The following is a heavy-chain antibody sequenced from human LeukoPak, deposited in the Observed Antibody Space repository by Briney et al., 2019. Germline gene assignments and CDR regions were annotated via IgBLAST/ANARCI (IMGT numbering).Heavy chain of an antibody. CDR1: GGSIRSSY. J-gene: IGHJ4*02. Sequence: SETLSLTRTVSGGSIRSSYWSWIRQPPGKGLEWIGYIYYSGSTNYNPSLDSRVTISVDTSKIQLSLKLTSVTAADTAVYYCARHGPTSYYVDYWGQGTLVTVYS. CDR2: IYYSGST. CDR3: ARHGPTSYYVDY. D-gene: IGHD6-6*01. V-gene: IGHV4-59*08.